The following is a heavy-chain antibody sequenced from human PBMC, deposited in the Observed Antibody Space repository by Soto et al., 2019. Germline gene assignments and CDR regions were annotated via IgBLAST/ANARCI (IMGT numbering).Heavy chain of an antibody. V-gene: IGHV4-39*01. D-gene: IGHD2-15*01. Sequence: QLQLQESGPGLVKPSETLSLTCTVSGGSISSSSYYWGWIRQPPGKGLEWIGSIYYSGSTYYNPSLKSRVPISVDTSKTQFSLKLSSVTAADTAVYYCASTRYCSGGSCWFDPWGQGTLVTVSS. CDR1: GGSISSSSYY. CDR3: ASTRYCSGGSCWFDP. J-gene: IGHJ5*02. CDR2: IYYSGST.